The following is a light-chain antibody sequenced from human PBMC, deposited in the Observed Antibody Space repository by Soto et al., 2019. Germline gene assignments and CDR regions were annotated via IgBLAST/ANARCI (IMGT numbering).Light chain of an antibody. CDR2: AAS. V-gene: IGKV3-20*01. J-gene: IGKJ4*01. CDR3: QQYGNSPLT. CDR1: QSVSSSY. Sequence: EIVLTQSPGTLSLSPGERATLSCRASQSVSSSYLAWYQQKPGQAPRLLIYAASGRAAGIPDRFNGSGSGTDVTLTISRLAPADFAVYYCQQYGNSPLTFGGGTKVEIK.